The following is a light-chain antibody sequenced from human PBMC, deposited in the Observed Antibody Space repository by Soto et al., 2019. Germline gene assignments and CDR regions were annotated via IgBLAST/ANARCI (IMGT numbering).Light chain of an antibody. CDR2: DAS. CDR3: QHRTNWPIT. V-gene: IGKV3-11*01. Sequence: EVVLTQSPATLSLSPGERATLSCRASQNVVFYLAWYQQKPGRAPRLLIYDASNRATGIPARFSGSGSGTDFTLTISSLEPEDFAVYYCQHRTNWPITFGQGTRLEIK. J-gene: IGKJ5*01. CDR1: QNVVFY.